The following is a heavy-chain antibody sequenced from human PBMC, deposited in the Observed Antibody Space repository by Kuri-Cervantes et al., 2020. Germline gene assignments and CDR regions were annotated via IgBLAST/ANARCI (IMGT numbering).Heavy chain of an antibody. CDR1: GYTFTSYG. Sequence: ASVKVSCKASGYTFTSYGISWVRQAPGQGLEWMGWITVYNGKTKYVQKFQDRVTMTTDTSTRTAYMEVRSLRSDDTAVYYCARATWGLDGDYVHNWFDPWGQGTLVTVSS. D-gene: IGHD4-17*01. CDR2: ITVYNGKT. J-gene: IGHJ5*02. CDR3: ARATWGLDGDYVHNWFDP. V-gene: IGHV1-18*01.